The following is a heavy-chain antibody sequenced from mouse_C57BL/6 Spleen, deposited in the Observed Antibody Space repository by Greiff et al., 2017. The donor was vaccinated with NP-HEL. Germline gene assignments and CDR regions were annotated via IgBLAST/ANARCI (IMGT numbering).Heavy chain of an antibody. J-gene: IGHJ2*01. D-gene: IGHD1-1*01. Sequence: QVQLQQPGAELVRPGTSVKLSCKASGYTFTSYWMHWVKQRPGQGLEWIGVIDPSDSYTNYNQKFKGKATLTVDTSSSTAYMQLSSLTSEDSAVYYCARSFNLLLRSFDYWGQGTTLTVSS. CDR2: IDPSDSYT. CDR1: GYTFTSYW. CDR3: ARSFNLLLRSFDY. V-gene: IGHV1-59*01.